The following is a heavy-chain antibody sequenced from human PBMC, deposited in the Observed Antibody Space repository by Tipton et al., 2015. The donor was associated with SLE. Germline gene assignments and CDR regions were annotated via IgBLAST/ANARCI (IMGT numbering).Heavy chain of an antibody. J-gene: IGHJ4*02. V-gene: IGHV4-39*07. CDR2: IFYTGST. Sequence: TLSLTCTVSGGSISGHYRSWIRQPPGKGLEWIGSIFYTGSTYYNPSLKSRVSFSIDTSKHQFSLKLNSVTAADTAVYYCARRHYSGPFDSWGQGTLVTVSS. D-gene: IGHD5-12*01. CDR1: GGSISGHY. CDR3: ARRHYSGPFDS.